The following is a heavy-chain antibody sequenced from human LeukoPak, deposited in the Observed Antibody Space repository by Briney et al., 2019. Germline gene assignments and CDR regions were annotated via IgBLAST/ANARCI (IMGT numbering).Heavy chain of an antibody. CDR3: ARRLTQYDCFDP. CDR1: GDSVSSNSAA. D-gene: IGHD2-2*01. V-gene: IGHV6-1*01. CDR2: TYYRSTWYN. J-gene: IGHJ5*02. Sequence: SQTLSLTCAISGDSVSSNSAAWNWIRQSPSRGLEWLGRTYYRSTWYNGYAVSVRGRITVNPDTSKNPFSLHLNSVTPEDTAVYYCARRLTQYDCFDPWGQGILVTVSS.